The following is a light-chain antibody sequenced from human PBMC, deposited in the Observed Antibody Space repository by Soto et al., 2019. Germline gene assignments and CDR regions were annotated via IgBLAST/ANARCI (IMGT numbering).Light chain of an antibody. V-gene: IGKV1-39*01. J-gene: IGKJ1*01. Sequence: DIQMTQSPSSLSASVGDRVTITCRASQSISIYLNWYQQKSGKAPKLLIYAASSLQSGVPSRFSGSGSGTDFTLTISSLQPEDFATYYCQQSYNTPRAFGQGTKVEVK. CDR3: QQSYNTPRA. CDR2: AAS. CDR1: QSISIY.